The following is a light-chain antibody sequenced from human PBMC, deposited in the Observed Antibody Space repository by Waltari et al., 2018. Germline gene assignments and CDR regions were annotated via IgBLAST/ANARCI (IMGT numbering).Light chain of an antibody. Sequence: QPVLTQPPSASGTPGPGVSNSCLAGASTLGNNLVNWFQPVPGKAPKLLIYRSDRRPAGVPDRFSGSKSGTSASLAISGLQSEDEADYYCAAWDDSLNGRWVFGGGTKVTVL. CDR1: ASTLGNNL. V-gene: IGLV1-44*01. CDR3: AAWDDSLNGRWV. J-gene: IGLJ3*02. CDR2: RSD.